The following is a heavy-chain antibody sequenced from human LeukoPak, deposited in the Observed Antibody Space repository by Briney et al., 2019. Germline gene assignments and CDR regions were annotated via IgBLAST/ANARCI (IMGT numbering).Heavy chain of an antibody. Sequence: AGGSLRLSCAASGFTFSNAWMNWVRQAPRKGLEWVGRIKSKTDGGTTDYAAPVKGRFTISRDDSKNTLYLQMNSLKTEDTAVYYCTTSPEFGELSGYYYYYGMDVWGQGTTVTVSS. V-gene: IGHV3-15*07. CDR2: IKSKTDGGTT. D-gene: IGHD3-10*01. CDR1: GFTFSNAW. J-gene: IGHJ6*02. CDR3: TTSPEFGELSGYYYYYGMDV.